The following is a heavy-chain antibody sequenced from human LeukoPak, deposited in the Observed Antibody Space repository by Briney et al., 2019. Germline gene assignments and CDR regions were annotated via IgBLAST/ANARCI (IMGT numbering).Heavy chain of an antibody. CDR2: ISAYNGNT. D-gene: IGHD3-10*01. CDR3: ARGGGLLWFGELFPYYYYMDV. V-gene: IGHV1-18*01. J-gene: IGHJ6*03. CDR1: GYTFTSYG. Sequence: ASVKVSCKASGYTFTSYGISWVRQAPGQGLEWMGWISAYNGNTNYAQKLQGRVTMTTDTSTSTAYMEMRSLRSDDTAVYYCARGGGLLWFGELFPYYYYMDVWGKGTTVTVSS.